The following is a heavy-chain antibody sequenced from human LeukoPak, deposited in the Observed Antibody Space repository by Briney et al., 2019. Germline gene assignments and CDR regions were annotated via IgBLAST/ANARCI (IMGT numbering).Heavy chain of an antibody. D-gene: IGHD3-3*01. V-gene: IGHV3-23*01. Sequence: GGSLRLSCAASGFTFSHYTMIWVRQAPGKGLEWVSIIGRGGGGIHYADSVKGRFTISRDNSKNTLYLQMNSLRAEDTAVYYCAKDLLRFLEWLLSPYYYYYGMDVWGQGTTVTASS. CDR1: GFTFSHYT. J-gene: IGHJ6*02. CDR3: AKDLLRFLEWLLSPYYYYYGMDV. CDR2: IGRGGGGI.